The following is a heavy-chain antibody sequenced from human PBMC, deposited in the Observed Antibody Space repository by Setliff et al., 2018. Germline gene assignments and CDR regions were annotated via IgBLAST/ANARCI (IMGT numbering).Heavy chain of an antibody. CDR3: AKGGGRYHSDS. J-gene: IGHJ4*02. Sequence: TSETLSLTCTVSGASINSPSWWSWVRQPPGKGLEWIGEIYHDGNDKYTPSVHYSPSLKSRVTISIDKSNNQFSLKLTSMTAADTAVYYCAKGGGRYHSDSWGQGILVTVSS. CDR2: IYHDGND. V-gene: IGHV4-4*02. D-gene: IGHD1-1*01. CDR1: GASINSPSW.